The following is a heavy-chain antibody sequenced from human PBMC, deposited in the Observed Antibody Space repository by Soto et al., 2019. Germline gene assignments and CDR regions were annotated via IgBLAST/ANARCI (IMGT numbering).Heavy chain of an antibody. J-gene: IGHJ6*02. CDR1: GFTFSSYA. CDR3: ARVSSSWYGDYYYYYGMDV. D-gene: IGHD6-13*01. V-gene: IGHV3-30-3*01. Sequence: GGSLRLSCAASGFTFSSYAMHWVRQAPGKGLEWVAVISYDGSNKYYADSVKGRFTISRDNSKNTLYLQMNSLRAEDTAVYYCARVSSSWYGDYYYYYGMDVWGQGTTVTVSS. CDR2: ISYDGSNK.